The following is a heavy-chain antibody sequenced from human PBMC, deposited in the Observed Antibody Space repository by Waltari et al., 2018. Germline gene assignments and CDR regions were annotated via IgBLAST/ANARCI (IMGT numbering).Heavy chain of an antibody. D-gene: IGHD2-21*01. CDR1: GGSISSGGYY. CDR2: IYYSGST. CDR3: ARGTNPAYCGGDCYFSSWFDP. V-gene: IGHV4-31*03. J-gene: IGHJ5*02. Sequence: QVQLQESGPGLVKPSQTLSLTCTVSGGSISSGGYYWSWIRQHPGKGLEWIGYIYYSGSTYYSPSLESRVTISVDTSKNQSSLKLSSVTAADTAVYYCARGTNPAYCGGDCYFSSWFDPWGQGTLVIVSS.